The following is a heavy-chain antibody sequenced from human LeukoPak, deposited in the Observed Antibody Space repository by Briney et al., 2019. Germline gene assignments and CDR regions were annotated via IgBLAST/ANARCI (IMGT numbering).Heavy chain of an antibody. CDR3: AQNNGLRLGELSFPY. CDR1: GGTFSSYA. CDR2: IIPIFGIA. J-gene: IGHJ4*02. Sequence: ASVKVSCKASGGTFSSYAISWVRQAPGQGLEWMGRIIPIFGIAKYAQKFQGRVTITADKSTSTAYMELSSLRSEDTAVYYCAQNNGLRLGELSFPYWGQGTLVTVSS. D-gene: IGHD3-16*02. V-gene: IGHV1-69*04.